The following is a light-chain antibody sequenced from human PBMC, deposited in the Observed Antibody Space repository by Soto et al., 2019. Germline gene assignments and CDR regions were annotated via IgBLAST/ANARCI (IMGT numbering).Light chain of an antibody. Sequence: EIVLTQSPATLSLSPGERATLSFRASQSVSSSYLAWYQQKPGQAPRLLIYGASSRATGIPDRFGGSGSGTGFPLTISRLEPEDFAVYYCHQYDSWTFGQGTKVDI. V-gene: IGKV3-20*01. CDR1: QSVSSSY. CDR2: GAS. CDR3: HQYDSWT. J-gene: IGKJ1*01.